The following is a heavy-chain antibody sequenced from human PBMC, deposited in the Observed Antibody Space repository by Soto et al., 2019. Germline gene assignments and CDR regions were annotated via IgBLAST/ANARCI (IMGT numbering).Heavy chain of an antibody. D-gene: IGHD3-10*01. CDR1: GGTFSSYT. V-gene: IGHV1-69*08. CDR3: EREEYYYGSGAFFDY. J-gene: IGHJ4*02. CDR2: IIPTLGIA. Sequence: QVQLVQSGAEVKKPGSSVKVSCKASGGTFSSYTISWVRQAPGQGLEWMGRIIPTLGIANYAPKFQGRVTITADKSTSTDYMELSSLRSEDTAVYYCEREEYYYGSGAFFDYWGQGTLVTVSS.